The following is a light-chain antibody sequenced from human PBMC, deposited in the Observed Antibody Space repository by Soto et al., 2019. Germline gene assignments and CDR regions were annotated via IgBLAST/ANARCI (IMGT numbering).Light chain of an antibody. CDR1: QSVLFSSNNKNY. CDR2: WAS. J-gene: IGKJ4*01. CDR3: QQYSSTLLT. V-gene: IGKV4-1*01. Sequence: DIVMTQSPDSLAVFLGERATINCKSSQSVLFSSNNKNYLDWYQQKPGQPPKLLIYWASTREVGVPDRFSGSGSRTDFTLTISSVQAEDVAVYYCQQYSSTLLTFGGGTKVEIK.